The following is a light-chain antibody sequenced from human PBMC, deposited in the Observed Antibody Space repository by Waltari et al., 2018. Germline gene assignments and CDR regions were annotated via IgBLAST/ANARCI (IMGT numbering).Light chain of an antibody. J-gene: IGLJ3*02. V-gene: IGLV1-47*01. CDR1: SSNIGNNS. CDR3: AAWDNSLGRWV. CDR2: RND. Sequence: QSVLTQPPSASGTPGQRVTISCSGISSNIGNNSVFWYQQLPGKAPKLLIYRNDQRPSGVPDRFSASKSVTSASLAIGGLRSEDEAIYHCAAWDNSLGRWVFGEGTKLTVL.